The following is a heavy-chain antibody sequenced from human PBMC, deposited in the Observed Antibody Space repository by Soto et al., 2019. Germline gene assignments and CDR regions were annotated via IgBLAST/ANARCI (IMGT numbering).Heavy chain of an antibody. J-gene: IGHJ6*02. CDR3: ARVVVPAAIRSPNYYYYGMDA. CDR2: INPSGGST. V-gene: IGHV1-46*01. D-gene: IGHD2-2*02. Sequence: ASVKVSCKASGYTFTSYYMHWVRQAPGQGLEWMGIINPSGGSTSYAQKFQGRVTMTRDTSTSTVYMELSSLRSEDTAVYYCARVVVPAAIRSPNYYYYGMDAWGQGTTVTVSS. CDR1: GYTFTSYY.